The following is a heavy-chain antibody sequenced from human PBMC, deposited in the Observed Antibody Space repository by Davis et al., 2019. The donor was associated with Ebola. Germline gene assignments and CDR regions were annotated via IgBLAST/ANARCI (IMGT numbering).Heavy chain of an antibody. CDR2: ISSSSSYI. D-gene: IGHD5-12*01. J-gene: IGHJ6*02. CDR3: ARENIVAFYYYYGMDV. V-gene: IGHV3-21*01. CDR1: GFTFSSYS. Sequence: GGSLRLSCAAPGFTFSSYSMNWVRQAPGKGLEWVSSISSSSSYIYYADSVKGRFTISRDNAKNSLYLQMNSLRAEDTAVYYCARENIVAFYYYYGMDVWGQGTTVTVSS.